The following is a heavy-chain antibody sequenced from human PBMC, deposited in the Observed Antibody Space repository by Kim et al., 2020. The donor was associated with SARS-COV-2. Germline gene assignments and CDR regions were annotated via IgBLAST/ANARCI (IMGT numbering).Heavy chain of an antibody. CDR3: ARDELSSSWYTSHDY. D-gene: IGHD6-13*01. V-gene: IGHV4-34*01. Sequence: PPLKSRVTISVDTSKNQFSLKLSSVTAADTAVYYCARDELSSSWYTSHDYWGQGTLVTVSS. J-gene: IGHJ4*02.